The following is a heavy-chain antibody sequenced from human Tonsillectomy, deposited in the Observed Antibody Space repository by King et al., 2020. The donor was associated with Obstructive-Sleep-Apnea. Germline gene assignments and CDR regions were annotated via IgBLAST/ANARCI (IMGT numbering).Heavy chain of an antibody. Sequence: VQLVESGGGLVKPGGSLRLSCAASGFTFSSYSMNWVRQAPGKGLEWVSSISSSSSDIYYADSVKGRFTISRDNATNSLYLQMNSLRAEDTAGYYCAGDLASMVRGVTLDYWGQGTLVTVSS. D-gene: IGHD3-10*01. CDR1: GFTFSSYS. CDR3: AGDLASMVRGVTLDY. V-gene: IGHV3-21*01. CDR2: ISSSSSDI. J-gene: IGHJ4*02.